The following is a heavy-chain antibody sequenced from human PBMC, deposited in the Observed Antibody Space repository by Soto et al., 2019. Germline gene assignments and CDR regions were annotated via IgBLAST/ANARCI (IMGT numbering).Heavy chain of an antibody. Sequence: SAVKFSGKASAFTFTSCAVQWVPQARRQRIEWIGWIVVGSGNPNYAQQFQERVTITRDMSTSTAYMELSSLRSEDTAVYYCAAXQIGNYDFWSGYGGMDVWGQGTTVTVSS. D-gene: IGHD3-3*01. CDR1: AFTFTSCA. CDR3: AAXQIGNYDFWSGYGGMDV. V-gene: IGHV1-58*01. J-gene: IGHJ6*01. CDR2: IVVGSGNP.